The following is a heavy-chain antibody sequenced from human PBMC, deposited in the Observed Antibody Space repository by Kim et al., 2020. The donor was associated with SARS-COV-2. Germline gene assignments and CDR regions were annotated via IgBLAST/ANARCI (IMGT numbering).Heavy chain of an antibody. V-gene: IGHV3-73*01. Sequence: GGSLRLSCAASGFTFSGSAMHWVRQASGKGLEWVGRIRSKANSYATAYAASVKGRFTISRDDSKNTAYLQMNSLKTEDTAVYYCTRHRCSSTSCYRYFDYWGQGTLVTVSS. CDR1: GFTFSGSA. J-gene: IGHJ4*02. D-gene: IGHD2-2*01. CDR2: IRSKANSYAT. CDR3: TRHRCSSTSCYRYFDY.